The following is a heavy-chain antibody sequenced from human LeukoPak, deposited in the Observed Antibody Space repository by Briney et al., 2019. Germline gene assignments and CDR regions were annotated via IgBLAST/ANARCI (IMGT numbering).Heavy chain of an antibody. D-gene: IGHD2-2*01. J-gene: IGHJ4*02. Sequence: GGSLRLSCAASGFTFRNYWMHWVRQATGKGMVWVSRIMHDGSGTPSADSVKGRFTISGDNAKNTLYLQMNSLRVEDTAVYFCARDRHTSYDYWGQGTLVTVSS. CDR2: IMHDGSGT. V-gene: IGHV3-74*01. CDR1: GFTFRNYW. CDR3: ARDRHTSYDY.